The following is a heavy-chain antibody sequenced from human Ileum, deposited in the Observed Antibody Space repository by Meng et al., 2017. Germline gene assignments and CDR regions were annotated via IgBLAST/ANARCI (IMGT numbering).Heavy chain of an antibody. J-gene: IGHJ5*02. CDR1: GFSISSDYY. D-gene: IGHD1-26*01. Sequence: SETLSLTCAVSGFSISSDYYWGWFRQSPGKGLEWIGAIHHSGSTYFKASLKSRVSMSIDTSKNQFSLNLGSVTAADTAVYYCARDLFTAQLRNQHPYNWFDPWGQGTRVTCSS. CDR3: ARDLFTAQLRNQHPYNWFDP. V-gene: IGHV4-38-2*02. CDR2: IHHSGST.